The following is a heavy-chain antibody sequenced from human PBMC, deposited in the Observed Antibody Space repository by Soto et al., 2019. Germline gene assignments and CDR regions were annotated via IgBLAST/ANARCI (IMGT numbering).Heavy chain of an antibody. D-gene: IGHD1-26*01. CDR1: GYTFTSYY. CDR2: IYPSDGST. V-gene: IGHV1-46*01. CDR3: ARGRPSGSYYRTDY. J-gene: IGHJ4*02. Sequence: GASVKVSCKASGYTFTSYYMHWVRQAPGQGLEWMGRIYPSDGSTNYAQKFQGRVTITGDESTSTAYMELSSLRSEDTAVYYCARGRPSGSYYRTDYWGQGTLVTVSS.